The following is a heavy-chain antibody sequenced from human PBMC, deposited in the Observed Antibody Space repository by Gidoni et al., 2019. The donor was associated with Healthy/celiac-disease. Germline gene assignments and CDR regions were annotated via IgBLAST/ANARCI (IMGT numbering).Heavy chain of an antibody. Sequence: QVQLVQSGAEVKKPGASVNVSCKASGYTFTGYYMHWVRQAPGQGLEWMGWINPNSGGTNYAQKFQGWVTMTRDTSISTAYMELSRLRSDDTAVYYCARDSSSSSGAPFDYWGQGTLVTVSS. CDR2: INPNSGGT. D-gene: IGHD6-6*01. CDR3: ARDSSSSSGAPFDY. V-gene: IGHV1-2*04. CDR1: GYTFTGYY. J-gene: IGHJ4*02.